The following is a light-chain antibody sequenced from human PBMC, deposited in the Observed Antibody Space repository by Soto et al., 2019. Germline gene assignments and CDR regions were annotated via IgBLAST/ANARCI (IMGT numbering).Light chain of an antibody. Sequence: QSALTQPASVSGSPGQSITISCTGTSSDVGGYNYVSWYQQHPGKVPRLMIYEVSNRPSGLSNRFSGSKSDNTASLTISGLEAEDEDDYYCRSYTSSNPWVFGGGTKLTVL. CDR3: RSYTSSNPWV. CDR2: EVS. V-gene: IGLV2-14*01. J-gene: IGLJ3*02. CDR1: SSDVGGYNY.